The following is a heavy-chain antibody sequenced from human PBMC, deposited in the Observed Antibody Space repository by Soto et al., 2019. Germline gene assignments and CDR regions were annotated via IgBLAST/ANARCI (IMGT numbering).Heavy chain of an antibody. J-gene: IGHJ6*02. D-gene: IGHD2-21*01. CDR1: GDSISTYY. Sequence: QVQLQESGPGLVKPSETLSLTCTVSGDSISTYYWCWIRQPPGKGLEWIGYIYYSGSTNYNPSLKSRVTISVDASNNQYSLKHSSVTAAGTAGYYWAGFRWGSPYGMDVWGQGTTVAVFS. CDR2: IYYSGST. CDR3: AGFRWGSPYGMDV. V-gene: IGHV4-59*01.